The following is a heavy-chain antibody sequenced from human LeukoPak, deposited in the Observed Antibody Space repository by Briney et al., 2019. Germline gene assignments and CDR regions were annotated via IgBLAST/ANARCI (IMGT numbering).Heavy chain of an antibody. CDR3: AKARLGTGWAYNDY. J-gene: IGHJ4*02. D-gene: IGHD6-19*01. V-gene: IGHV3-23*01. CDR1: GFTFVNYA. CDR2: VVGGGATT. Sequence: GGSLRLTCTASGFTFVNYAMSWVHQAPGKGLEWVSAVVGGGATTFYADSVKGRFTISRDNSRNTVYLQIIRLRADDTAVYYCAKARLGTGWAYNDYWGQGTLVTVSS.